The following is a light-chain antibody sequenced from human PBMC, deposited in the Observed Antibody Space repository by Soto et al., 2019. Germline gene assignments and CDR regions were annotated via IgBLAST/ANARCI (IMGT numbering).Light chain of an antibody. J-gene: IGLJ2*01. CDR1: SSDVGGYNH. CDR3: CSYTSLSTVV. Sequence: QSALTQPASVSGSPGQSITISCTGTSSDVGGYNHVSWYQHSPGKAPKLILFAVSDRPSGVSHRFSGSKSGNTASLTISGLQADDESDYYCCSYTSLSTVVFGGGTKLTVL. CDR2: AVS. V-gene: IGLV2-14*01.